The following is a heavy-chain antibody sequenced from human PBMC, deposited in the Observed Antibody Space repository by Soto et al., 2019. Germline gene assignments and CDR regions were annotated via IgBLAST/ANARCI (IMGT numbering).Heavy chain of an antibody. D-gene: IGHD3-22*01. CDR1: GGSISSDDYF. Sequence: QVQLQESGPGLVNPSQTLSLTCTVSGGSISSDDYFWSWIRQHPGKGLEWIGYIYYRGTTSYNTSLKSRASTSVDTSKNQFSLKLNSVTAADTAVYYCARLGNYYDSGGFYMGGLDYWGQGTLVTVSS. CDR3: ARLGNYYDSGGFYMGGLDY. CDR2: IYYRGTT. V-gene: IGHV4-31*03. J-gene: IGHJ4*02.